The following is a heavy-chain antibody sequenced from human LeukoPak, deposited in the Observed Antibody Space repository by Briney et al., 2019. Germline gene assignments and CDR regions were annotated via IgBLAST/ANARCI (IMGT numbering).Heavy chain of an antibody. CDR3: AKGAGGGYCSGGSCYDSYGPNYYMDV. V-gene: IGHV3-30*02. Sequence: PGGSLRLSCAASGFTFSSYGMYWVRQAPGKGLEWVAFIRYDGSNKYYADSVKGRFTISRDNSKNTLYLQMNSLRAEDTAVYYCAKGAGGGYCSGGSCYDSYGPNYYMDVWGKGTTVTISS. D-gene: IGHD2-15*01. J-gene: IGHJ6*03. CDR1: GFTFSSYG. CDR2: IRYDGSNK.